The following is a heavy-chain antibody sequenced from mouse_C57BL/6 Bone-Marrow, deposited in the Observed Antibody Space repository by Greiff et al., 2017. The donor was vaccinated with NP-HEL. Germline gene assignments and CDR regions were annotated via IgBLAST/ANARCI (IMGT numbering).Heavy chain of an antibody. CDR2: IHPNHGGT. D-gene: IGHD2-12*01. CDR3: ASGSNDDY. J-gene: IGHJ2*01. CDR1: GYTFTDYY. Sequence: EVQLPQSGPELVKPGASVKLSCKASGYTFTDYYLNWVKQSPVHSLEWIGAIHPNHGGTSYNQKFKGKATLTVDKSSSTAYMELRSLTSEDSAVYYCASGSNDDYWGQGTTPTVSA. V-gene: IGHV1-26*01.